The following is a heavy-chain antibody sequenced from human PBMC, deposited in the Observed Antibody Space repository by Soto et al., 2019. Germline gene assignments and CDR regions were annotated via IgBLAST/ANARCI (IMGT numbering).Heavy chain of an antibody. CDR1: GGSISSGGYY. D-gene: IGHD3-3*01. CDR2: IYYSRST. Sequence: TLSLTCTVSGGSISSGGYYWSWIRQHPGKGLEWIGYIYYSRSTYYNPSLKSRVTISVDTSKNQFSLKLSSVTAADTAVYYCARGIRRITIFGVVTSPFDYWGQGTLVTVSS. J-gene: IGHJ4*02. V-gene: IGHV4-31*03. CDR3: ARGIRRITIFGVVTSPFDY.